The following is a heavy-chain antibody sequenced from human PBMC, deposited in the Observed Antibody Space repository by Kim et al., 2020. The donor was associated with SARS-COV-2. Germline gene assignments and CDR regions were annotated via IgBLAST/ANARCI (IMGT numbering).Heavy chain of an antibody. D-gene: IGHD3-10*01. J-gene: IGHJ4*02. V-gene: IGHV3-33*05. CDR2: ISYDGSNK. CDR3: ARDLEVRGVILDY. Sequence: GGSLRLSCAAYGFTFSSYGMHWVRQAPGKGLEWVAVISYDGSNKYYADSVKGRFTISRDNSKNTLYLQMNSLRAEDTAVYYCARDLEVRGVILDYWGQGTLVTVSS. CDR1: GFTFSSYG.